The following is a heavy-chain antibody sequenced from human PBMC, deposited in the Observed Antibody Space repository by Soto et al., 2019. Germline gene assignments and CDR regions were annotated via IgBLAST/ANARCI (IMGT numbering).Heavy chain of an antibody. Sequence: ASVKVSCKASGYIFNTYAVHWVRQGPGQRPGWMGWVKPGNSNTKYSPKFQGRFTMTRDTSASTVYMELSSLRSGDTAVYYCAILGTYYFDNSDNYFDFWGQGTLVTVSS. D-gene: IGHD3-22*01. V-gene: IGHV1-3*01. J-gene: IGHJ4*02. CDR3: AILGTYYFDNSDNYFDF. CDR1: GYIFNTYA. CDR2: VKPGNSNT.